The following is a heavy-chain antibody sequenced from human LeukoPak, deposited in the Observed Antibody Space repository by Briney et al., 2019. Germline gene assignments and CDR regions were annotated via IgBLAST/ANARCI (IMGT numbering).Heavy chain of an antibody. Sequence: PGGSLRLSRAASGFTLSTYWMTWVRQAPGKGLEWVANIKQDGSEKYYVDSVKGRFTISRDNAKNSLYLQMNSLRDEDTAIYYCARSRGLDYWGQGTLVTVSS. CDR3: ARSRGLDY. CDR2: IKQDGSEK. J-gene: IGHJ4*02. V-gene: IGHV3-7*04. CDR1: GFTLSTYW. D-gene: IGHD3-16*01.